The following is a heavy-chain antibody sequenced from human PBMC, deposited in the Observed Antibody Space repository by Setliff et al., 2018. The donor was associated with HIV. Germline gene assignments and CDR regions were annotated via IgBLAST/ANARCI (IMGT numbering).Heavy chain of an antibody. V-gene: IGHV1-18*04. D-gene: IGHD5-12*01. CDR1: GYKFTNYY. Sequence: ASVKVSCKASGYKFTNYYIHWVRQAPGQGLQWLGCINTYTGYTHYAKDLQARVTMTANTSTSTAYMYLRSLTSDDSAMYYCAATGSGGYVHWGQGTLVTVSS. CDR2: INTYTGYT. CDR3: AATGSGGYVH. J-gene: IGHJ4*02.